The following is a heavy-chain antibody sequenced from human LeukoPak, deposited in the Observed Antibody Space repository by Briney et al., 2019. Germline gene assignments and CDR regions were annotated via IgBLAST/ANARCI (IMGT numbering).Heavy chain of an antibody. V-gene: IGHV3-30*02. CDR2: IRYDGSNK. CDR3: AKAVDCSGGSCYTRRFDP. D-gene: IGHD2-15*01. J-gene: IGHJ5*02. Sequence: GGSLRLSCATSGFSFSTYGMHWVRQAPGKGLEWVASIRYDGSNKYYADSLKGRFTISRDNSKNTLYLQMNNLRAEDTAIYYCAKAVDCSGGSCYTRRFDPWGQGTLVTVSS. CDR1: GFSFSTYG.